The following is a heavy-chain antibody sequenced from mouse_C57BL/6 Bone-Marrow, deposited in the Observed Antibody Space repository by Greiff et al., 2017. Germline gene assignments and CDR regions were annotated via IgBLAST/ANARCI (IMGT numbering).Heavy chain of an antibody. D-gene: IGHD2-5*01. CDR3: ARHEGAYYSNYVAMYY. V-gene: IGHV1-62-2*01. Sequence: VQLVESGAELVKPGASVKLSCKASGYTFTEYTIHWVKQRSGQGLEWIGWFYPGSGSIKYNEKFKDKATLTADKSSSTVYMERSRLTSEDSAVYFGARHEGAYYSNYVAMYYWGQGTSVTVSA. CDR2: FYPGSGSI. CDR1: GYTFTEYT. J-gene: IGHJ4*01.